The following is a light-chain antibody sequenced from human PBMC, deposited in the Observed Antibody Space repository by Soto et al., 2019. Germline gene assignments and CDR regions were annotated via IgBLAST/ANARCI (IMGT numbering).Light chain of an antibody. CDR3: VLYMGSGIPVV. Sequence: QAVVTQEPSFSVSPGGTVTLTCGLSSGSVSTSYYPSWYQQTPGQAPRTLIYSTNTRSSGVPDRFSGSILGNKAALTITGAQADDESDYYCVLYMGSGIPVVFGRGTKLTVL. V-gene: IGLV8-61*01. J-gene: IGLJ2*01. CDR2: STN. CDR1: SGSVSTSYY.